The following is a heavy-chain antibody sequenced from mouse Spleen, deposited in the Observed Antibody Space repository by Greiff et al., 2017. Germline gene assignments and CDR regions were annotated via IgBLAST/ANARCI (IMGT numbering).Heavy chain of an antibody. CDR3: ARVGLTGFDY. Sequence: DVKLVESEGGLVQPGSSMKLSCTASGFTFSDYYMAWVRQVPEKGLEWVANINYDGSSTYYLDSLKSRFIISRDNAKNILYLQMSSLKSEDTATYYCARVGLTGFDYWGQGTTLTVSS. CDR2: INYDGSST. J-gene: IGHJ2*01. CDR1: GFTFSDYY. D-gene: IGHD4-1*01. V-gene: IGHV5-16*01.